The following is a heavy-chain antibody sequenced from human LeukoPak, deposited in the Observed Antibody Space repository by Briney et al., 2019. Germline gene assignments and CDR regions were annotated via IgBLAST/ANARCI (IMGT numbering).Heavy chain of an antibody. CDR2: IYPGDSDT. V-gene: IGHV5-51*01. J-gene: IGHJ6*02. D-gene: IGHD3-22*01. CDR1: GYSFTSYW. CDR3: ARTYYYDSRGYYPLRYYYGMDV. Sequence: GESLKISCKGFGYSFTSYWIGWVRQMPGKGLEWMGIIYPGDSDTRYSPSFQGQVTISADKSISTAYLQWSSLKASDTSMYYCARTYYYDSRGYYPLRYYYGMDVWGQGTTVTVSS.